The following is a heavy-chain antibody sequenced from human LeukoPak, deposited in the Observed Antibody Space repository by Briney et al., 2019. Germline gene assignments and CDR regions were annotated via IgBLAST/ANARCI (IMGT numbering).Heavy chain of an antibody. Sequence: SETLSLTCTVSGYSISSGYYWGWIRPPPGKGLEWIGSIYHSGSTYYNPSLKSRVTISVDTSKNQFSLKLSSVTAADTAVYYCARREGARNYYYYYMDVWGKGTTVTVSS. V-gene: IGHV4-38-2*02. CDR1: GYSISSGYY. J-gene: IGHJ6*03. D-gene: IGHD1-26*01. CDR2: IYHSGST. CDR3: ARREGARNYYYYYMDV.